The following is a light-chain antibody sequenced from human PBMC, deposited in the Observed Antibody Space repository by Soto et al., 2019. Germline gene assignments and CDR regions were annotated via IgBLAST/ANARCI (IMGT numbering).Light chain of an antibody. J-gene: IGKJ4*01. Sequence: IQLTQSHSSLSASVGDRFTITCRASQDIAIYLAWYQQKPGEAPKLLIYAASTLYGGVPSRFSGSGSGTDFALTITSLQAEDFATYYCQQLRMYPSTFGGGTKVDIK. CDR3: QQLRMYPST. V-gene: IGKV1-9*01. CDR2: AAS. CDR1: QDIAIY.